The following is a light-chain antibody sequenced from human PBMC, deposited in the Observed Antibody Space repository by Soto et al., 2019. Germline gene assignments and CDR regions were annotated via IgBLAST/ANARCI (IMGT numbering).Light chain of an antibody. CDR1: SSDVGAYKY. CDR3: TSYVGSNTWV. CDR2: EVS. Sequence: QSALTQPPSASGSPGQSVTISCTGTSSDVGAYKYVSWYQQYPGKAPKLMIYEVSKRPSGVPDRFSGSKSGNTASLTVSGLQAEDEADYYCTSYVGSNTWVFGGETKLTVL. J-gene: IGLJ3*02. V-gene: IGLV2-8*01.